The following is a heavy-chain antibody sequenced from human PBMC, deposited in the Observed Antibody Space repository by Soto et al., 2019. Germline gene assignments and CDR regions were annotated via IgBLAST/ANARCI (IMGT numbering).Heavy chain of an antibody. D-gene: IGHD1-20*01. CDR1: GYNFPSYW. CDR2: IYPTDFDT. Sequence: PGESLKISCEGSGYNFPSYWIGWVRQMPGKGLEWVGTIYPTDFDTRYSPSFQGQVIISADRSISTAYLQLSSLKASDTAMYYCARPAGLTGTTFVYDAFDVWGQGTMVTVSS. J-gene: IGHJ3*01. CDR3: ARPAGLTGTTFVYDAFDV. V-gene: IGHV5-51*01.